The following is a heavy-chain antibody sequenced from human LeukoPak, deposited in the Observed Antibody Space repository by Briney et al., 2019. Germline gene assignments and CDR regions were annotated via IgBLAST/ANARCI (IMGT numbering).Heavy chain of an antibody. CDR2: MSGSGGST. CDR3: AKDPGAYSGYDEGVLGFDY. Sequence: PGGSLRLSCVASGFIFSSYAMSWVRQAPGRGLEWVSAMSGSGGSTYYAGAVKGRFTISRDNSKNTLYLQMNSLRAEDTAVYYCAKDPGAYSGYDEGVLGFDYWGQGTLVTVSS. V-gene: IGHV3-23*01. D-gene: IGHD5-12*01. CDR1: GFIFSSYA. J-gene: IGHJ4*02.